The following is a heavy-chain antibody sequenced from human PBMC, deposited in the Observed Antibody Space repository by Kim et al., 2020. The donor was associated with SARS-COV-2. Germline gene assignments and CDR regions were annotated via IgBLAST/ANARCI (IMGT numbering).Heavy chain of an antibody. CDR1: GGTFSSYA. CDR3: AIAARPGYYYYYMDV. V-gene: IGHV1-69*04. CDR2: IIPILGIA. Sequence: SVKVSCKASGGTFSSYAISWVRQAPGQGLEWMGRIIPILGIANYAQKFQGRVTITADKSTSTAYMELSSLRSEDTAVYYCAIAARPGYYYYYMDVWGKG. J-gene: IGHJ6*03. D-gene: IGHD6-6*01.